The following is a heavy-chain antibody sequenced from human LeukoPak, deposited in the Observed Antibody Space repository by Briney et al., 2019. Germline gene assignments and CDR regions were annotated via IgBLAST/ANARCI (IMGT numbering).Heavy chain of an antibody. CDR3: ARDQGVGSGDYPTLFDH. Sequence: PGGSLRLSCAASGFTFSNYGMHWVRQAPGKGLEWVAFIRDDGSNKYYGDSVKGRFTISRDNAKNSLYLQMNSLRAEDTAVYYCARDQGVGSGDYPTLFDHWGQGTLVTVSS. CDR1: GFTFSNYG. CDR2: IRDDGSNK. V-gene: IGHV3-30*02. J-gene: IGHJ4*02. D-gene: IGHD3-22*01.